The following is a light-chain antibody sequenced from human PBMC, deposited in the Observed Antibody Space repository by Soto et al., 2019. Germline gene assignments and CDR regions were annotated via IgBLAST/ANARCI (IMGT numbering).Light chain of an antibody. CDR1: SSDVGGNNY. J-gene: IGLJ3*02. CDR3: CSYAGSSIWV. V-gene: IGLV2-11*01. CDR2: DVR. Sequence: QSVLTQPRSVSGSPGQSVTISCTGTSSDVGGNNYVSWYQQHPGKAPKLMIYDVRKRPSRVPDRFSGSKSGNTASLTISGIKAEDEADYYCCSYAGSSIWVFGGGTKLTVL.